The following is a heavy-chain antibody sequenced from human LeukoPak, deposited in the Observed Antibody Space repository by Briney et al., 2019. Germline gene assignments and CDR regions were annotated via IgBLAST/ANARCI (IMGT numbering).Heavy chain of an antibody. CDR3: ARADITALTRFDY. V-gene: IGHV4-31*03. CDR2: VYYSGST. CDR1: GGSFSSGGYY. J-gene: IGHJ4*02. Sequence: PSETLSLTCTVSGGSFSSGGYYWGWLRQHPGMGLEWIGYVYYSGSTYYNPSLKSRVTISVDTSKNQFSLKLSSVTAADTAVYYCARADITALTRFDYWGQGTLVTVSS. D-gene: IGHD3-10*01.